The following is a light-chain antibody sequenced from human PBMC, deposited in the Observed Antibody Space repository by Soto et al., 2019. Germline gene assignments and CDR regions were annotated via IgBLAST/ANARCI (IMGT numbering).Light chain of an antibody. CDR3: QQTYSSPPPT. Sequence: IVLTQSPSTLSLSPGERATVSCRASQSVSNNYLAWYQQKPGQAPRLLIYGASNRATGIPDRFSGSGAGTDFTLTISSLQAEDFATYYCQQTYSSPPPTFGQGTKVDIK. J-gene: IGKJ1*01. CDR2: GAS. V-gene: IGKV3-20*01. CDR1: QSVSNNY.